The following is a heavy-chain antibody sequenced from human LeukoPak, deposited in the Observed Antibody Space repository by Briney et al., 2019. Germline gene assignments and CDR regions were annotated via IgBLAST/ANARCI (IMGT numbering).Heavy chain of an antibody. CDR2: IKQDGSEK. V-gene: IGHV3-7*01. Sequence: GGSLRLSCAASGFTFSSYEMNWVRQAPGKGLEWVANIKQDGSEKYYVDSVKGRFTISRDNAKNSLYLQMNSLRAEDTAVYYCARAPDDFWSGYGGAFDIWGQGTMVTVSS. CDR3: ARAPDDFWSGYGGAFDI. J-gene: IGHJ3*02. D-gene: IGHD3-3*01. CDR1: GFTFSSYE.